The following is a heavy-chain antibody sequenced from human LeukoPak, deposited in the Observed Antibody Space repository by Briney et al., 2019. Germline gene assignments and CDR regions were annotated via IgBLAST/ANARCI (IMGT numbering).Heavy chain of an antibody. J-gene: IGHJ4*02. CDR2: ISYDGSNK. Sequence: GGSLRLSCAASGFTSSSYAMHWVRQAPGKGLEWVAVISYDGSNKYYADSVKGRFTISRDNSKNTLYLQMNSLRAEDTAVYYCARDQRWVLPLTTVIQIPSYYFDYWGQGTLVTVSS. CDR1: GFTSSSYA. V-gene: IGHV3-30-3*01. CDR3: ARDQRWVLPLTTVIQIPSYYFDY. D-gene: IGHD4-11*01.